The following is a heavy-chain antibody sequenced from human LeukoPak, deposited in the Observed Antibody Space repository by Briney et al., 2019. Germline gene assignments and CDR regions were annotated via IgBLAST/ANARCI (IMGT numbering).Heavy chain of an antibody. CDR1: GFTFSSHW. V-gene: IGHV3-74*01. J-gene: IGHJ4*02. CDR2: INSDGSTT. D-gene: IGHD3-9*01. CDR3: VRDIYIRRDSWYDIRSFDS. Sequence: GGSLRLSCVASGFTFSSHWMHWVRQAPGKGLVWVSRINSDGSTTIYADSVKGRFTTSRDNAKSTLYLQMNSLRAEDMAMYYCVRDIYIRRDSWYDIRSFDSWGQGTLVTVSS.